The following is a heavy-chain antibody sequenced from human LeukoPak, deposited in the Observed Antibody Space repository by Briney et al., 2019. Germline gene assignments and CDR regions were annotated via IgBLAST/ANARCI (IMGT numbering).Heavy chain of an antibody. CDR1: GFTFSSYW. D-gene: IGHD3-16*01. CDR2: INHNGNVN. CDR3: ARGGGLDV. Sequence: SGGSLRLSCAASGFTFSSYWMSWVRLAPGKGLEWVASINHNGNVNYYVDSVKGRFTISRDNAKNSLYLQMSNLRAEDTAVYFCARGGGLDVWGQGATVTVSS. V-gene: IGHV3-7*03. J-gene: IGHJ6*02.